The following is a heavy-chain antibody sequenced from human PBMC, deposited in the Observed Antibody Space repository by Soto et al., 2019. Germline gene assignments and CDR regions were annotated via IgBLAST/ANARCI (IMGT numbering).Heavy chain of an antibody. CDR3: ARSSSYYYGSGFDY. V-gene: IGHV1-8*01. J-gene: IGHJ4*02. Sequence: ASVKVSCKASGYTFTSYDINWVRQATGQGLEWMGWMNPNSGNTGYAQKFQGRVTMTRNTSISTAYMELSSLRSEDTAVYYCARSSSYYYGSGFDYWGQGTLVTVSS. CDR2: MNPNSGNT. CDR1: GYTFTSYD. D-gene: IGHD3-10*01.